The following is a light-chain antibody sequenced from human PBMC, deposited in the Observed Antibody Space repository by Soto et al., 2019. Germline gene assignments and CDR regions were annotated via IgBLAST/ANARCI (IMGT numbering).Light chain of an antibody. J-gene: IGLJ1*01. Sequence: SVLSQPACGAGASGQAIAVSCTGNSSDVGGYNYVSWYQHHPGKAPKLIIYDVSNRPSGVSIRFSGSKSDNTASLTISGLQPEDEADYHCSSYTTSNTRQIVFGTGTKVTVL. CDR2: DVS. V-gene: IGLV2-14*03. CDR3: SSYTTSNTRQIV. CDR1: SSDVGGYNY.